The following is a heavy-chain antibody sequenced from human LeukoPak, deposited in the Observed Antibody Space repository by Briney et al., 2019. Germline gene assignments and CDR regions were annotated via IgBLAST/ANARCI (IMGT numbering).Heavy chain of an antibody. CDR2: ISYDGSNK. CDR3: ACLWYSGSRDC. Sequence: PGGSLRLSCAASGFTFSSYGMHWVRQAPGKGLEWVAVISYDGSNKYYADSVKGRFTISRDNSKNTLYLQMNSLRAEDTAVYYCACLWYSGSRDCWGQGTLVTVSS. CDR1: GFTFSSYG. V-gene: IGHV3-30*03. J-gene: IGHJ4*02. D-gene: IGHD1-26*01.